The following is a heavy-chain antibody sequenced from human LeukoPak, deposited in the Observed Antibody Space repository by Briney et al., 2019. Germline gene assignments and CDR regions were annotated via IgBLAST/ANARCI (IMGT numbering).Heavy chain of an antibody. Sequence: GGPLRLSCVASEFRFGRDWISWVRQAPGKGLEWVACIKQDGSEEYYVGSVRGRFTVSVDNGKNSLYLQMNSLRVEDTARYYCATLDSTKSVFWGRGTAVTVSS. CDR3: ATLDSTKSVF. V-gene: IGHV3-7*01. D-gene: IGHD2-2*01. CDR2: IKQDGSEE. J-gene: IGHJ1*01. CDR1: EFRFGRDW.